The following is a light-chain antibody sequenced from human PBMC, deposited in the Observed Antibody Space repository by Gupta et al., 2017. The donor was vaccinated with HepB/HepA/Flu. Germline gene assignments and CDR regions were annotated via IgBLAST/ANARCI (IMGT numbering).Light chain of an antibody. CDR3: VAWDDSLNGVV. CDR1: SSNIGRNI. V-gene: IGLV1-44*01. CDR2: SNN. Sequence: QSVLTQPPSASGTPGQRVTISCSGSSSNIGRNIVNWYQQCPGTAPKFLISSNNQRPSGVPDRFSGSKSGTSASLAISGLQSEDEADYYCVAWDDSLNGVVFGGGTKLAVL. J-gene: IGLJ2*01.